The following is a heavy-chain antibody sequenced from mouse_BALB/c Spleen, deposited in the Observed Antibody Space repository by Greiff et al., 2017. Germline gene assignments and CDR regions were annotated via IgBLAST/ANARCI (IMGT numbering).Heavy chain of an antibody. CDR2: INPNNGGT. CDR1: GYTFTDYN. V-gene: IGHV1-18*01. CDR3: ARSNYRYDGAWFAY. Sequence: EVQLQESGPELVKPGASVKIPCKASGYTFTDYNMDWVKQSHGKSLEWIGDINPNNGGTIYNQKFKGKATLTVDKSSSTAYMELRSLTSEDTAVYYCARSNYRYDGAWFAYWGQGTLVTVSA. D-gene: IGHD2-14*01. J-gene: IGHJ3*01.